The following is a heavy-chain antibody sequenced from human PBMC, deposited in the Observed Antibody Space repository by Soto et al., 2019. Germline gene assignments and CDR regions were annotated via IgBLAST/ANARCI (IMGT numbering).Heavy chain of an antibody. CDR3: ARSPTTTPPWFDP. Sequence: EVQLVESGGGLVKPGGSLRLSCAASGFTFSSYSMNWVRQAPGKGLKWVSSISSSSSYIYYADSVKGRFTISRDNAKNSLYLQMNSLRAEDTAVYYCARSPTTTPPWFDPWGQGTLVTVSS. CDR1: GFTFSSYS. J-gene: IGHJ5*02. CDR2: ISSSSSYI. V-gene: IGHV3-21*01. D-gene: IGHD4-17*01.